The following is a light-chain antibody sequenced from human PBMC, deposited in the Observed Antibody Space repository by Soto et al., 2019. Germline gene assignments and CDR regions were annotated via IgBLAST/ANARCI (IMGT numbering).Light chain of an antibody. J-gene: IGKJ1*01. CDR1: QSISSW. CDR2: KAS. V-gene: IGKV1-5*03. Sequence: DTQMTQSPSTLSASLGDRVTITCRASQSISSWLAWYQQKPGKAPKILIYKASSLESGVPSRFSGSGSGTEFTLTVNSLPPDYFATYYCQQYNTYPWTFGQGTKVEV. CDR3: QQYNTYPWT.